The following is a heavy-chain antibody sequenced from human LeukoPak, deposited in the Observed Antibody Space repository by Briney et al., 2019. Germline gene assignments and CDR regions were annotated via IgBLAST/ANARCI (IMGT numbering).Heavy chain of an antibody. J-gene: IGHJ3*02. CDR3: ARGGRGSPRDAFDI. CDR1: GYSLISFY. V-gene: IGHV1-46*01. CDR2: ISPSGSST. Sequence: GASVKVSCKASGYSLISFYVHWVRQAPGQGLEWMGIISPSGSSTTYAQRFQGRVTMTRDMSTSTVYMELSSLRSEDTAVYYCARGGRGSPRDAFDIWGQGTMVTVSS. D-gene: IGHD1-26*01.